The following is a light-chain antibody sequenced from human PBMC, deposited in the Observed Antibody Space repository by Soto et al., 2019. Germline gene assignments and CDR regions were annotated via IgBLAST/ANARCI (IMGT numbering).Light chain of an antibody. CDR2: GSS. J-gene: IGLJ2*01. Sequence: QSVLTQPPSVSGAPGQRVTISCTGSSSNIGAHYDVHWYQQLPGTAPKLLIYGSSNRPSGVPDRFSGSKSGTSASLAITGLQAEDEADYYCQSYDISLSVIFGGGTKLTVL. V-gene: IGLV1-40*01. CDR1: SSNIGAHYD. CDR3: QSYDISLSVI.